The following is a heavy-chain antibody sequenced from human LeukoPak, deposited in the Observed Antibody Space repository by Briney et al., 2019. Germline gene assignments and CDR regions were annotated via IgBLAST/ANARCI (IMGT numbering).Heavy chain of an antibody. D-gene: IGHD4-11*01. Sequence: GSLRLSCVGSGFTFGSYWMSWVRQAPGKGLEWIGEINRSGSTNYNPSLKSRVTISVDTSKNQFSLKLSSVTAADTAVYYCAMTTPFPYWGQGTLVTVSS. V-gene: IGHV4-34*08. CDR1: GFTFGSYW. CDR3: AMTTPFPY. J-gene: IGHJ4*02. CDR2: INRSGST.